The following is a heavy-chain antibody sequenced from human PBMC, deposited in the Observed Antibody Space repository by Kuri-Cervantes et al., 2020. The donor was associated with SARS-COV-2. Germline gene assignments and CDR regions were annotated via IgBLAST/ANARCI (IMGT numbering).Heavy chain of an antibody. CDR2: IIPIFGTA. J-gene: IGHJ3*02. CDR1: GGTFSSYA. CDR3: ARDTRGGLFQPDAFDI. V-gene: IGHV1-69*13. Sequence: SVKVSCKASGGTFSSYAISWVRQAPGQGLEWMGGIIPIFGTANYAQKFQGRVTITADESTSTAYMELSSLRSEGTAVYYCARDTRGGLFQPDAFDIWGQGTMVTVSS. D-gene: IGHD3-22*01.